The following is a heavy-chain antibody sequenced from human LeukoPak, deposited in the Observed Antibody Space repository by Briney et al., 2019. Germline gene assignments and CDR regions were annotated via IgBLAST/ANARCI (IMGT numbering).Heavy chain of an antibody. CDR3: ARGGYDFWSGRLYYYYYMDV. CDR2: INHSGST. D-gene: IGHD3-3*01. CDR1: GGSSSGYY. J-gene: IGHJ6*03. V-gene: IGHV4-34*01. Sequence: SETLSLTCAVYGGSSSGYYWSWIRQPPGKGLEWIGEINHSGSTNYNPSLKSRVTISVDTSKNQFSLKLSSVTAADTAVYYCARGGYDFWSGRLYYYYYMDVWGKGTTVTVSS.